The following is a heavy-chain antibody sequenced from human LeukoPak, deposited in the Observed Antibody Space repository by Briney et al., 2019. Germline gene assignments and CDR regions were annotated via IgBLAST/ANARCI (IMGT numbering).Heavy chain of an antibody. CDR1: GGSISSGGYY. V-gene: IGHV4-31*03. CDR3: SRDGGCGTSCWGGNWFDP. CDR2: IYYSGST. D-gene: IGHD2-2*01. Sequence: SETLSLTCTVSGGSISSGGYYWRWIRQHPGKGLEWIGYIYYSGSTYHNPSLKSRVTISVDTSKNQFSLKLSSVTAADTAVYYCSRDGGCGTSCWGGNWFDPWGQGTLDTVSS. J-gene: IGHJ5*02.